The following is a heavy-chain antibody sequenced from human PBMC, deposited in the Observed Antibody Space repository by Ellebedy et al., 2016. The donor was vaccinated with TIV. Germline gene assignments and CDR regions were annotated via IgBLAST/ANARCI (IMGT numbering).Heavy chain of an antibody. CDR2: IYYTGPT. D-gene: IGHD1-1*01. CDR3: ARALYNDRIIFDS. V-gene: IGHV4-59*11. J-gene: IGHJ4*02. CDR1: GGSLSTHY. Sequence: MPSETLSLTCTVSGGSLSTHYWNRIRQPPGKGLEWIGHIYYTGPTNYNPSLKSRFTMSVDTSRNQFSLKLSSVTAADTAVYYCARALYNDRIIFDSWGQGILVTVSS.